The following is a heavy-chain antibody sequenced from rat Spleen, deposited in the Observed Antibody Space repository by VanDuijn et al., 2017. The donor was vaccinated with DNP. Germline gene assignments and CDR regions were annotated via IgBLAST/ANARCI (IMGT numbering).Heavy chain of an antibody. CDR1: GFTFSTYY. CDR3: ARWYNGGYNFDY. Sequence: EVHLVESGGGLVQTGRSLKLACTASGFTFSTYYMAWVRQAPPKGLEWVAYISSDGGSPYSGDSVTGLFTISSDHAQSPLYLQLNRLNTEDMATYYCARWYNGGYNFDYWGQGVMVTVSS. CDR2: ISSDGGSP. J-gene: IGHJ2*01. D-gene: IGHD4-3*01. V-gene: IGHV5-22*01.